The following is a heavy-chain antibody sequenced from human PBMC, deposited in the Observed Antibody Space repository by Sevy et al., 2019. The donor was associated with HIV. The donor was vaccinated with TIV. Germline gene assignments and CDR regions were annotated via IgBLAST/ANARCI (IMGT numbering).Heavy chain of an antibody. CDR1: GGSISSSNW. Sequence: SETLSLTCAVSGGSISSSNWWSWVRQPPGKGLEWIGEIYHSGSTNYNPSLKSRVTISVDKSKNQFSLKLSSVTAADTAAYYCAIEPEYYDMLTGYYRGYYFDYWGQGTLVTVSS. V-gene: IGHV4-4*02. CDR3: AIEPEYYDMLTGYYRGYYFDY. D-gene: IGHD3-9*01. J-gene: IGHJ4*02. CDR2: IYHSGST.